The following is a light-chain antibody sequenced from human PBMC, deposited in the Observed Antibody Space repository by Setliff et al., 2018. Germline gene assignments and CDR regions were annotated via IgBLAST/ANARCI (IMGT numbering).Light chain of an antibody. CDR1: SSDVGGYNY. J-gene: IGLJ1*01. CDR3: SSYTSSSTYV. V-gene: IGLV2-14*03. Sequence: QSVLAQPASVSGSPGQSITISCTGTSSDVGGYNYVSWFQHHPGKAPKLMIYDVNKRPSGVSNRFSGSKSGNTASLTISGLQAEDETDYSCSSYTSSSTYVSGTGTKVTVL. CDR2: DVN.